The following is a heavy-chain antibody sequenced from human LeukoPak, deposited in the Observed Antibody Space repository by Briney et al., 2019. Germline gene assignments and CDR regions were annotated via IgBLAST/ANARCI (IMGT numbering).Heavy chain of an antibody. CDR1: GGSISSYY. J-gene: IGHJ6*03. CDR3: ARVTSWYYYYYYMDV. D-gene: IGHD2-2*01. CDR2: IYYSGST. V-gene: IGHV4-59*08. Sequence: SETLSLTCTVSGGSISSYYWSWIRQPPGKGLEWIGYIYYSGSTNYNPSLKSRVTISVDTSKNQFSLKLSSVTAADTAVYYCARVTSWYYYYYYMDVWGKGTTVTISS.